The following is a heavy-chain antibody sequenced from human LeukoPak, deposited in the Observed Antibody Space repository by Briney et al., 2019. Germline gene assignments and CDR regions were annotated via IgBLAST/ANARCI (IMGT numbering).Heavy chain of an antibody. CDR3: TTDGVGVEGATYDN. J-gene: IGHJ4*02. D-gene: IGHD1-26*01. V-gene: IGHV3-23*01. Sequence: GGTLRLSCAASGFTFSSYGMSWVRQAPGRGLEWVSGISTIDGSTYYADSVKGRFTVSRDNSKNTLYLQMNSLKTEDTAVYYCTTDGVGVEGATYDNWGQGTLVSVSS. CDR1: GFTFSSYG. CDR2: ISTIDGST.